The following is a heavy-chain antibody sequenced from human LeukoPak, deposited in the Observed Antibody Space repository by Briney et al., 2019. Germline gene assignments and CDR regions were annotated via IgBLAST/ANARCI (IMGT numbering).Heavy chain of an antibody. V-gene: IGHV1-18*04. CDR1: GYTFTSYY. D-gene: IGHD3-3*01. CDR2: ISAHTGNS. CDR3: ARDGKGRYDFRENDH. J-gene: IGHJ4*02. Sequence: GASVKVSCKASGYTFTSYYMHWVRQAPGQGLEWMGWISAHTGNSDYAQKFQNRVTMTIDTSTSTAYMELRSLGSDDTAVYYCARDGKGRYDFRENDHWGQGTLVTVSS.